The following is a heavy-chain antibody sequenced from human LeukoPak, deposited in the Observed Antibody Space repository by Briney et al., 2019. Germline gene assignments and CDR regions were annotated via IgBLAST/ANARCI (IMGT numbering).Heavy chain of an antibody. CDR2: MYYSGST. Sequence: SETLSLTCTVSGGSITSYYWSWIRQSPGKGLEWIGYMYYSGSTNYNPSLKSRVSISIDTSKTQFSLKLNSVTAADTAVYYCAAGTSWFDPWGQGTLVTVSS. D-gene: IGHD6-13*01. V-gene: IGHV4-59*01. CDR1: GGSITSYY. J-gene: IGHJ5*02. CDR3: AAGTSWFDP.